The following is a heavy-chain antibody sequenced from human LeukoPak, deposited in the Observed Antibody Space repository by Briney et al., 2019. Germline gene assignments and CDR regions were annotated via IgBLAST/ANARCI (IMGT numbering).Heavy chain of an antibody. Sequence: GGSLRLSCAASGFTVSINYMSWVRQAPGKGLEWVSVIYSGGSTYYADSVKGRFTISRDNSKNTLYLQMNSLRAEDTAVYYCAGTTVTTKNYYYYGMDVWGQGTTVTVSS. CDR3: AGTTVTTKNYYYYGMDV. CDR2: IYSGGST. D-gene: IGHD4-11*01. V-gene: IGHV3-66*01. J-gene: IGHJ6*02. CDR1: GFTVSINY.